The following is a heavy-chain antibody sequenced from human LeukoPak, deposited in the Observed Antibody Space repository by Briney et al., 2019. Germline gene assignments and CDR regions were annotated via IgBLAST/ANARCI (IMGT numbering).Heavy chain of an antibody. J-gene: IGHJ3*02. Sequence: SETLSLTCTVSGGSISPYYWGWIRQPPGKGLEWIGSIYHSGSTNYNPSLKSRVTISVDKSKNQFSLKLSSVTAADTAVYYCARDLLYYYDSSGYGGAFDIWGQGTMVTVSS. CDR2: IYHSGST. V-gene: IGHV4-59*12. CDR1: GGSISPYY. CDR3: ARDLLYYYDSSGYGGAFDI. D-gene: IGHD3-22*01.